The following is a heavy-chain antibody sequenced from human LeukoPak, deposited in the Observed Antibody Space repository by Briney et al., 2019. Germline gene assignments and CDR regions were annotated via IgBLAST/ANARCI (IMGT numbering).Heavy chain of an antibody. J-gene: IGHJ4*02. CDR3: TREIRYFDWFQADY. CDR2: IRSKGYGGTA. Sequence: PGGALILSCTTSGFTFGDYSMSWFRQAPGKGLEWVGFIRSKGYGGTAEYAASVKGRFTISRDDSNSIAYLQMDSLKTEDTAVYYCTREIRYFDWFQADYWGQGTLVTVSS. V-gene: IGHV3-49*03. D-gene: IGHD3-9*01. CDR1: GFTFGDYS.